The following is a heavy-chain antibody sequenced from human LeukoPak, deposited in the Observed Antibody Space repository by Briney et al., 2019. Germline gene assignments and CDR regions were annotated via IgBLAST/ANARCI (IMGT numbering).Heavy chain of an antibody. J-gene: IGHJ4*02. D-gene: IGHD3-16*02. CDR1: GVTGRSDW. CDR3: ARDRYTAY. Sequence: GGSLRGSWAACGVTGRSDWMSWVRQAPGKGLEWVANIKQDGSEKYYVDSVKGRFTISRDNAKNSLYLQMNSLRAEDTAVYYCARDRYTAYRGQGTLVTVSS. V-gene: IGHV3-7*01. CDR2: IKQDGSEK.